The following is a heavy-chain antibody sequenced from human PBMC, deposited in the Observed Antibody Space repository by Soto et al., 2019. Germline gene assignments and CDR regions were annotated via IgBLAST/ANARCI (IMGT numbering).Heavy chain of an antibody. D-gene: IGHD3-10*01. J-gene: IGHJ4*02. Sequence: PSETLSLTCAVYGGSFSGYYWSWIRQPPGKGLEWIGEINHSGSTNYNPSLKSRVTISVDTSKNQFSLKLSSVTAADTAVYYCARGCATMVRRVILHYYFDYWGQGTLVTVSS. CDR3: ARGCATMVRRVILHYYFDY. V-gene: IGHV4-34*01. CDR1: GGSFSGYY. CDR2: INHSGST.